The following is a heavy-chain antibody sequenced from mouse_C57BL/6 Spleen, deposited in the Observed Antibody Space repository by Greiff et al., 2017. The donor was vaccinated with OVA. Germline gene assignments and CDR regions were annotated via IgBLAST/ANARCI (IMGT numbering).Heavy chain of an antibody. J-gene: IGHJ4*01. CDR2: ISYDGSN. Sequence: EVQVVESGPGLVKPSQSLSLTCSVTGYSITSGYYWNWIRQFPGNKLEWMGYISYDGSNNYNPSLKNRISITRDTSKNQFFLKLNSVTTEDTATYYCARSYYGNYVDYAMDYWGQGTSVTVSS. CDR3: ARSYYGNYVDYAMDY. CDR1: GYSITSGYY. V-gene: IGHV3-6*01. D-gene: IGHD2-1*01.